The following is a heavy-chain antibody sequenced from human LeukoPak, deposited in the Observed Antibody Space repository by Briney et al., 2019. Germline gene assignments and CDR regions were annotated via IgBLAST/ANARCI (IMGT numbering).Heavy chain of an antibody. CDR2: ISGDGDST. J-gene: IGHJ4*01. D-gene: IGHD1-26*01. Sequence: GGSLRLSCAASGFTFDDYAMHWVRRAPGKGLEWVSLISGDGDSTFYADSVKGRFTTSRDNSKNSLYLQMNSLRTEDIALYYCAKELSGSSGLDYWGHGTLVTVSS. V-gene: IGHV3-43*02. CDR3: AKELSGSSGLDY. CDR1: GFTFDDYA.